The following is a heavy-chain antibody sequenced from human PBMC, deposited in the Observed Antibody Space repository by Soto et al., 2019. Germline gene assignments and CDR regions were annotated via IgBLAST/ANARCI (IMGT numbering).Heavy chain of an antibody. CDR3: ARVRGDTDY. D-gene: IGHD3-10*01. V-gene: IGHV4-30-2*01. CDR1: GGSISSGGYS. Sequence: LSLTCAVSGGSISSGGYSWSWIRQPPGKGLEWIGYIYHSGSTYYNPSLKSRVTISVDRSKNQFSLKLSSVTAADTAVYYCARVRGDTDYWGQGTLVTVSS. J-gene: IGHJ4*02. CDR2: IYHSGST.